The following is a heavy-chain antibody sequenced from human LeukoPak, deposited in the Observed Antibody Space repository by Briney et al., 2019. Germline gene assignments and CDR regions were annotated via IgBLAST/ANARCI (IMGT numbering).Heavy chain of an antibody. J-gene: IGHJ5*02. CDR1: GGSFSGYY. D-gene: IGHD3-3*01. Sequence: SETLSLTCAVYGGSFSGYYWSWLRQPPGKGLEWIGEINHSGSTNYNPSLKSRVTISVDTSKNQFSLKLSSVTAADTAVYYCARGGRYDFWSGPYNWFDPWGQGTLVTVSS. V-gene: IGHV4-34*01. CDR3: ARGGRYDFWSGPYNWFDP. CDR2: INHSGST.